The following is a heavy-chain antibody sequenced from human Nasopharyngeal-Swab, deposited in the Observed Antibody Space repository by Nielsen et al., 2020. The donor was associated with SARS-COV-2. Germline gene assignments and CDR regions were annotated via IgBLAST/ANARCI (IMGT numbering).Heavy chain of an antibody. D-gene: IGHD4-17*01. CDR3: AKDRDSGDDSEEYYHYYGMDV. J-gene: IGHJ6*02. CDR2: ISYDGSNK. CDR1: GFTFSSYG. V-gene: IGHV3-30*18. Sequence: GESLKISCAASGFTFSSYGMHWVRQAPGKGLEWVAVISYDGSNKYYADSVKGRFTISRDNSKNTLNLQMNSLRVEDTAIYYCAKDRDSGDDSEEYYHYYGMDVWGQGITVTVSS.